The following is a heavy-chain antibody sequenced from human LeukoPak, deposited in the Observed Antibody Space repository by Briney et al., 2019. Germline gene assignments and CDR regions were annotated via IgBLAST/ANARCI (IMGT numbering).Heavy chain of an antibody. CDR3: ARLYDFWSGYHMGIDY. J-gene: IGHJ4*02. CDR1: GFTFSSYA. Sequence: GGSLRLSCAASGFTFSSYAMHWVRQAPGKGLEYVSAISSNGGSTYYANSVKGRFTISRDNSKNTLYLQMGRLRAEDMAVYYCARLYDFWSGYHMGIDYWGQGTLVTVSS. V-gene: IGHV3-64*01. CDR2: ISSNGGST. D-gene: IGHD3-3*01.